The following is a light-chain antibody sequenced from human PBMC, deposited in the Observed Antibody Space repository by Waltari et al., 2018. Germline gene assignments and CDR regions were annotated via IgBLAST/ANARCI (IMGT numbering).Light chain of an antibody. CDR1: QSVSSY. V-gene: IGKV3-11*01. J-gene: IGKJ4*01. CDR2: EAS. CDR3: QQRSNWPLLT. Sequence: EIVLTQSPATPSLSPGERATLSCRASQSVSSYLAWYQQKPGQAPRLLIYEASKRATGIPARFSGGGSGTDFTLTISSLEPEDFAVYYCQQRSNWPLLTFGGGTKVEIK.